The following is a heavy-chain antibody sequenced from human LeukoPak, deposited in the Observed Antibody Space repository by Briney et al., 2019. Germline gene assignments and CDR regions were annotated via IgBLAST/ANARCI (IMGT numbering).Heavy chain of an antibody. CDR2: ISAYNGNT. Sequence: ASVKVSCTASGYTFTSYGISWVRQAPGQGLEWMGWISAYNGNTNYAQKLQGRVTMTTDTSTSTAHMELRSLRSDDTAVYYCARDTSIAVAGTWSYYYYYGMDVWGQGTTVTVSS. D-gene: IGHD6-19*01. V-gene: IGHV1-18*01. CDR1: GYTFTSYG. J-gene: IGHJ6*02. CDR3: ARDTSIAVAGTWSYYYYYGMDV.